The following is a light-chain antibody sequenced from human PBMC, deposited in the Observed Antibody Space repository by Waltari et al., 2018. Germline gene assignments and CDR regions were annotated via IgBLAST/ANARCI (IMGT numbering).Light chain of an antibody. CDR2: DAS. CDR3: QQYDNLPSIT. CDR1: QDISDY. Sequence: DIQMTQSPSPLSASVGARVIITCQASQDISDYLNWYQHKPGKAPKLLIYDASNLEIGVPSRFSGSGSGTDFTFTISSLQPEDIATYYCQQYDNLPSITFGQGTRLEIK. J-gene: IGKJ5*01. V-gene: IGKV1-33*01.